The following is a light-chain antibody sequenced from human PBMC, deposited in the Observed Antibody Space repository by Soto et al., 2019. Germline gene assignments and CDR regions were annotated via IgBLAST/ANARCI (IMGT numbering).Light chain of an antibody. V-gene: IGKV4-1*01. CDR3: QHYYNAPRT. CDR1: QSTLYSSNNKNY. J-gene: IGKJ1*01. CDR2: WAS. Sequence: DIVMTQSPDSLSVPLVERGTINCKSSQSTLYSSNNKNYLAWYQQKPRQPPKLLIYWASTRESGVPDRFTGSGSGTDFTLTISSLQAEDVAVYYCQHYYNAPRTFGQGTKVDIK.